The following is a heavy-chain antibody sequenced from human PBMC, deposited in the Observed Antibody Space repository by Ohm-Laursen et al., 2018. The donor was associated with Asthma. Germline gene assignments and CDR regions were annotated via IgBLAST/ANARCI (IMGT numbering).Heavy chain of an antibody. D-gene: IGHD2-15*01. CDR1: GFTFNKHH. J-gene: IGHJ4*02. CDR3: AKDSSEVVAADEY. CDR2: IDGSGGRT. Sequence: SLRLSCAASGFTFNKHHMTWVRQAPGKGLEWVSAIDGSGGRTYYADSVKGRFTISRDNPRNTLYLQMNSLRAEDTAVYYCAKDSSEVVAADEYCGQGTLVTVSS. V-gene: IGHV3-23*01.